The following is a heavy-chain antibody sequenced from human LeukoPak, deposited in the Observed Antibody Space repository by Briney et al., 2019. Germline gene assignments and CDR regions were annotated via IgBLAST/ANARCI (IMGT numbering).Heavy chain of an antibody. J-gene: IGHJ3*02. D-gene: IGHD1-26*01. Sequence: ETLSLTCTVSGGSISSYYWSWIRQPPGKGLEWVANIKQDGSEKYYVDSVKGRFTISRDNAKNTLYLQMNSLRAEDTAVYYYARDPWRWELLRTDAFDIWGQGTMVTVSS. CDR1: GGSISSYY. CDR2: IKQDGSEK. CDR3: ARDPWRWELLRTDAFDI. V-gene: IGHV3-7*01.